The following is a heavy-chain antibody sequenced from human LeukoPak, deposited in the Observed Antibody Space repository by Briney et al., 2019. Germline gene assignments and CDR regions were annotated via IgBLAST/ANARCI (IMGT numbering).Heavy chain of an antibody. J-gene: IGHJ4*02. D-gene: IGHD2-15*01. CDR3: AKAPMTTCRGAFCYPFDY. CDR2: IRSSGSTI. Sequence: GGSLRLSCAASEFTFSSYEMNWVRQAPGKGLEWVSYIRSSGSTIYYADSVKGRFTISRDSSKNTLFLQMNRLRPEDAAVYYCAKAPMTTCRGAFCYPFDYWGLGTLVTVSS. CDR1: EFTFSSYE. V-gene: IGHV3-48*03.